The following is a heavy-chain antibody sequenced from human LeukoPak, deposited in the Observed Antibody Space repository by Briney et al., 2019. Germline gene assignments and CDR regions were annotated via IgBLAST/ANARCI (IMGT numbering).Heavy chain of an antibody. J-gene: IGHJ6*03. Sequence: PGGSLRLSCAASGFSFSSYSMNWVRQAPGKGLEWVSYISNSNSYIYYIDSVKGRFTISRDNAKNLLYLQMNSLRAEDTAVYYCARAVNENWAFYYYYMDVWGKGTTVTVSS. V-gene: IGHV3-21*06. CDR2: ISNSNSYI. D-gene: IGHD2/OR15-2a*01. CDR3: ARAVNENWAFYYYYMDV. CDR1: GFSFSSYS.